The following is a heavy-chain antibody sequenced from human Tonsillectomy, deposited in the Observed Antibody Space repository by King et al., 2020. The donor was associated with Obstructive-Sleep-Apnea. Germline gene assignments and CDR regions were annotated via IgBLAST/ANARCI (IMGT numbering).Heavy chain of an antibody. CDR1: GFIFSSYS. V-gene: IGHV3-48*04. Sequence: VRLVESGGGLVQPGGSLRLSCAASGFIFSSYSMNWVRQAPGKGLEWVSYISRDTTTIYYADSVKGRFTISRDNTKNSLYLQMNSLRAEDTAVYYCTSTFFGVIMQSERFKNYYGMDVWGQGTTVTVSS. CDR2: ISRDTTTI. CDR3: TSTFFGVIMQSERFKNYYGMDV. J-gene: IGHJ6*02. D-gene: IGHD3-3*01.